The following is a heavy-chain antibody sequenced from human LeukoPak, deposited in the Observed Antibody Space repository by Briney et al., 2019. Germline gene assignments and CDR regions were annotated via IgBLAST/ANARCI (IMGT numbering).Heavy chain of an antibody. D-gene: IGHD3-22*01. Sequence: SETLSLTCTVSGASIRSSYWSSIRQPPGRGLEWIGYISHSGSTNYNPSPKSRLSISADTSQNQFSLKVTSVTAADTAIYCCARGYYDSRGDSNPFDMWGQGTMVTVSS. CDR3: ARGYYDSRGDSNPFDM. J-gene: IGHJ3*02. CDR1: GASIRSSY. V-gene: IGHV4-59*01. CDR2: ISHSGST.